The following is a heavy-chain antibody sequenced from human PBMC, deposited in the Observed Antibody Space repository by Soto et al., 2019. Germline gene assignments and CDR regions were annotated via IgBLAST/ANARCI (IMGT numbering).Heavy chain of an antibody. CDR2: INHTGGT. J-gene: IGHJ5*02. V-gene: IGHV4-34*01. CDR3: ATRITVFGLLIPPFDP. CDR1: GGSVNGYY. Sequence: SETLSLTCAVYGGSVNGYYWNWIRRPPGKGLEWIGEINHTGGTHYNPSLKSRVTMSVDTSKNQFSLRLSYVTAADTAIYYCATRITVFGLLIPPFDPWGQGTQVTVSS. D-gene: IGHD3-3*01.